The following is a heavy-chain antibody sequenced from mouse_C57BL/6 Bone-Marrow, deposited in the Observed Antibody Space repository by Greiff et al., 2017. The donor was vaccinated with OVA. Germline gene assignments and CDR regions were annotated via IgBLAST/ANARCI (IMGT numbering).Heavy chain of an antibody. V-gene: IGHV5-17*01. CDR3: ARPVTTVVDDWYFDV. Sequence: EVKLVESGGGLVKPGGSLKLSCAASGFTFSDYGMHWVRQAPEKGLEWVAYISSGSSTIYYADTVKGRFTISRDNAKNTLFLQMTSLRSEDTAMYYCARPVTTVVDDWYFDVWGTGTTVTVSS. J-gene: IGHJ1*03. D-gene: IGHD1-1*01. CDR1: GFTFSDYG. CDR2: ISSGSSTI.